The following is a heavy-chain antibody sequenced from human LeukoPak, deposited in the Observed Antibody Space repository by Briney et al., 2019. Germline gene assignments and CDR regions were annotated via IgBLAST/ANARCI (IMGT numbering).Heavy chain of an antibody. CDR2: LNNIGGNT. D-gene: IGHD3-9*01. CDR3: ARSYDILTGYHPDAFDI. CDR1: GFTFSSYA. V-gene: IGHV3-23*01. J-gene: IGHJ3*02. Sequence: HSGGSLRLSCAASGFTFSSYAMSWVRQAPGEGLGWVSGLNNIGGNTIYADSVKGRFTISRDNSKNTLYLQMNSLRAEDTAVYYCARSYDILTGYHPDAFDIWGQGTMVTVSS.